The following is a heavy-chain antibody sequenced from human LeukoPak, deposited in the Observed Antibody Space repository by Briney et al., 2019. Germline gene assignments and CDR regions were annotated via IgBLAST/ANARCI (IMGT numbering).Heavy chain of an antibody. D-gene: IGHD6-19*01. Sequence: GGSLRLSCAASGFTFSSYGMHWVRQARGRGLDWVAVIWYDGSNKYYADSVKGRFTISRDNSKNTLYLQMNSLRAEDTAVYYCARVTDSSGWYWYFDYWGQGTLVTVSS. CDR3: ARVTDSSGWYWYFDY. J-gene: IGHJ4*02. V-gene: IGHV3-33*01. CDR2: IWYDGSNK. CDR1: GFTFSSYG.